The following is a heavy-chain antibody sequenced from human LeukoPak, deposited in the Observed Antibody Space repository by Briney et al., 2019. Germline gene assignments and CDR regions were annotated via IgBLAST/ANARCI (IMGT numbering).Heavy chain of an antibody. J-gene: IGHJ1*01. CDR2: IIPILGIA. D-gene: IGHD2-21*02. CDR1: GGTFMRHS. V-gene: IGHV1-69*04. CDR3: ARDHIVVVTATQYFQH. Sequence: SVKVSCKASGGTFMRHSISWVRQAPGQGLEWMGRIIPILGIANYAQKFQGRVTITADKSTSTAYMELSSLRSEDTAVYYCARDHIVVVTATQYFQHWGQGTLVTVSS.